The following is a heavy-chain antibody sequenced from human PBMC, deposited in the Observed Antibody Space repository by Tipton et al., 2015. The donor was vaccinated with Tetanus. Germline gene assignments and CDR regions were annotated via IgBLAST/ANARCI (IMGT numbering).Heavy chain of an antibody. CDR1: GGSISGSSFY. CDR3: ARPIKQWLVPVDS. V-gene: IGHV4-39*01. D-gene: IGHD6-19*01. Sequence: TLSLTCTVSGGSISGSSFYWGWIRQPPGKGLEWIGSIYHSGNTYYNSSLKSRVTISVDTSKNQISLTLSSVTAADTAVYYCARPIKQWLVPVDSWGQGTLVTVSS. J-gene: IGHJ4*02. CDR2: IYHSGNT.